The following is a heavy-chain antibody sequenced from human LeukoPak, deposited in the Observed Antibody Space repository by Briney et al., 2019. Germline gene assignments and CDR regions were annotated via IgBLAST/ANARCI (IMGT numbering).Heavy chain of an antibody. CDR2: VYYSGIA. Sequence: ASETLSLTCTVSGGSISSCSYYWGWLRQAPGKGLEWIGSVYYSGIAYYNPSLKSRVTVSVDTSKNQFSLKLSSVTAGDTAVYLSARQTERFHGSSGYYDYWGQGTLVTVSS. D-gene: IGHD3-22*01. J-gene: IGHJ4*02. V-gene: IGHV4-39*01. CDR1: GGSISSCSYY. CDR3: ARQTERFHGSSGYYDY.